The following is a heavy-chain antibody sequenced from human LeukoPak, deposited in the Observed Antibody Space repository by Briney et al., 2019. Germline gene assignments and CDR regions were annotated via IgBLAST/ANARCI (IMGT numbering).Heavy chain of an antibody. Sequence: GGSLRLSCAASGFTLSSYSMNWVRQAPGKGLEWVSSISSSSSYIYYADSVKGRFTISRDNAKNSLYLQMNSLRAEDSAVYYCARSLAVGALDFDYWGQGTLVTVSS. CDR3: ARSLAVGALDFDY. CDR1: GFTLSSYS. CDR2: ISSSSSYI. J-gene: IGHJ4*02. V-gene: IGHV3-21*01. D-gene: IGHD1-26*01.